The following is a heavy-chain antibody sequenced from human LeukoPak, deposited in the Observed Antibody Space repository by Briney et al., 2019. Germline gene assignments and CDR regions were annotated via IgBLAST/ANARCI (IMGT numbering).Heavy chain of an antibody. V-gene: IGHV1-24*01. Sequence: ASVKVSCKVSGYTLTELSMHWVRQAPGKGLEWMGGFDPEDGETIYAQKFQGRVTMTRDTSTSTVYMELSSLRSEDTAVYYCARDRSGARYGMDVWGQGTTVTVSS. CDR2: FDPEDGET. D-gene: IGHD3-10*01. J-gene: IGHJ6*02. CDR1: GYTLTELS. CDR3: ARDRSGARYGMDV.